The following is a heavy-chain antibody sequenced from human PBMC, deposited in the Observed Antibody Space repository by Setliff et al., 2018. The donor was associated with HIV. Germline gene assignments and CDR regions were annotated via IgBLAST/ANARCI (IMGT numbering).Heavy chain of an antibody. CDR1: GGSFSGYY. D-gene: IGHD3-3*01. CDR2: INHSGST. J-gene: IGHJ6*03. V-gene: IGHV4-34*01. Sequence: SETLSLTCAVYGGSFSGYYWSWIRQPPGKGLEWIGEINHSGSTNYNPSLKSRVTISVDTSKNQFSLKLDSVTAADTAVYYCARGLSIFGVATPGFYSFMDVWGKGTTVTV. CDR3: ARGLSIFGVATPGFYSFMDV.